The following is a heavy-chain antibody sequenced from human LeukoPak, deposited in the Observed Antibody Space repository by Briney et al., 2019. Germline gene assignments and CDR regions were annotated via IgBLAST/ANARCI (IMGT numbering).Heavy chain of an antibody. CDR3: ARSPPMSQFDY. D-gene: IGHD3-22*01. V-gene: IGHV3-66*02. CDR1: GFTFSSYE. J-gene: IGHJ4*02. CDR2: IYSGGST. Sequence: GGSLRLSCAASGFTFSSYEMNWVRQAPGKGLEWVSVIYSGGSTYYADSVKGRFTISRDNSKNTLYLQMNSLRAEDTAVYYCARSPPMSQFDYWGQGTLVTVSS.